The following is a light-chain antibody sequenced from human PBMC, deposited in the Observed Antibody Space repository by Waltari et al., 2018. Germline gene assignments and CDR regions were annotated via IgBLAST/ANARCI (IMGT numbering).Light chain of an antibody. J-gene: IGLJ2*01. CDR3: SSYTNRDTHVI. CDR1: NSDVGGYNY. V-gene: IGLV2-14*03. CDR2: DVN. Sequence: QSTLTQPASVSGSPGQSITISCTGTNSDVGGYNYVSWYQQLPGKAPKLMIYDVNKWPSGVSNRFSGSKSGNTASLTISGLQAEDGADYYCSSYTNRDTHVIFGGGTKLTVL.